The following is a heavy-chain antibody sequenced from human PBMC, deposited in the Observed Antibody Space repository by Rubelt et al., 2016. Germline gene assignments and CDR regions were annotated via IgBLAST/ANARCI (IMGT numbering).Heavy chain of an antibody. D-gene: IGHD1-26*01. CDR1: GGSISSYY. CDR3: ARHVGGSYYVSGAFDI. V-gene: IGHV4-4*07. J-gene: IGHJ3*02. CDR2: IYTSGST. Sequence: QLQLQESGPGLVKPSETLSLTCTVSGGSISSYYWSWIRQPAGKGLEWIGRIYTSGSTNYNPSLKSRVTISGDTSKNQFSLTLSSLTAADTAVYYWARHVGGSYYVSGAFDIWGQGTMVTVSS.